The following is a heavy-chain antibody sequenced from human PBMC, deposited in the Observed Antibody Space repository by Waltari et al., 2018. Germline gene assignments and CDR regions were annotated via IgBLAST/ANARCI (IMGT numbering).Heavy chain of an antibody. V-gene: IGHV3-53*01. D-gene: IGHD6-19*01. CDR3: GSGSAWYGYFDL. J-gene: IGHJ2*01. CDR1: GFPVGGKY. Sequence: EVQLVESGGGLIQPGGSLRLSCAASGFPVGGKYLIWVRQAPGKGLEWVSVIYSGGSTYYADSVKGRVTISRDTSRNTLYLQMNSLRAEDTAVYYCGSGSAWYGYFDLWGRGTLVTVSS. CDR2: IYSGGST.